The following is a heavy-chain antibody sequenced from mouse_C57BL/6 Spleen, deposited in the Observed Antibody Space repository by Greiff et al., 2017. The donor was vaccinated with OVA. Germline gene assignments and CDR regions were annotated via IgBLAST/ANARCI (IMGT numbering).Heavy chain of an antibody. Sequence: EVQGVESGGGLVKPGGSLKLSCAASGFTFSSYTMSWVRQTPEKRLEWVATISGGGGNTYYPDSVKGRFTISRDNAKNTLYLQMSSLRSEDTALYYCARDGSSLSYWYFDVWGTGTTVTVSS. CDR1: GFTFSSYT. V-gene: IGHV5-9*01. D-gene: IGHD1-1*01. CDR2: ISGGGGNT. CDR3: ARDGSSLSYWYFDV. J-gene: IGHJ1*03.